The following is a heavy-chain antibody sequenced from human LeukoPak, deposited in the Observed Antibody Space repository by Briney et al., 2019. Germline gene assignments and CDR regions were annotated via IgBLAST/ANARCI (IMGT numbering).Heavy chain of an antibody. D-gene: IGHD5-24*01. CDR2: IDYSGST. V-gene: IGHV4-59*01. J-gene: IGHJ4*02. Sequence: SETLSLTCTVSGASMTNYYWAWLRQPPGKGLEWIGYIDYSGSTNYNPSLKSRVTISVDTSKNQFSLKLSSVTAADTAVYYCARGNGYNYYWGQGTLVTVSS. CDR1: GASMTNYY. CDR3: ARGNGYNYY.